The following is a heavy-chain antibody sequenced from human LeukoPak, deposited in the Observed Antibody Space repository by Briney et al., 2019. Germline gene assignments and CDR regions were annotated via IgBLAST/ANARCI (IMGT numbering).Heavy chain of an antibody. CDR2: ISGSGGST. Sequence: GGSLRLSCAASGFTFSNYAMSWVRQAPGKGLEWVSGISGSGGSTYYADSVKGRFTISRDNSKNTLYLQLNSLRAEDTAIYYCAKDRGGGAAAELDFWGQGTLVAVSS. V-gene: IGHV3-23*01. CDR1: GFTFSNYA. D-gene: IGHD6-13*01. CDR3: AKDRGGGAAAELDF. J-gene: IGHJ4*02.